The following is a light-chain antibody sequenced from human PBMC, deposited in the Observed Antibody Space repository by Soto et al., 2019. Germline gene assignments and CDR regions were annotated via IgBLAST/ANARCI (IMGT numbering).Light chain of an antibody. J-gene: IGKJ5*01. CDR3: QQYNNWPRIT. Sequence: EIVMTQSPATLSVSPGERATLSCRASQSFSSNLAWYQQKPGQAPRLLIYGASTRATGIPARFSGSGSGTELTLTIRSLQSEDFEFDYCQQYNNWPRITFGQGTRLEIK. CDR1: QSFSSN. V-gene: IGKV3-15*01. CDR2: GAS.